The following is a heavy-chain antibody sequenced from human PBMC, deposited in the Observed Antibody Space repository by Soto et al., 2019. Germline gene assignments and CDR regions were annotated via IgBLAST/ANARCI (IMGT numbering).Heavy chain of an antibody. CDR3: ARRRGTGLDY. CDR1: GGSISTSAYY. V-gene: IGHV4-39*01. CDR2: VYYSGST. D-gene: IGHD3-10*01. Sequence: PSETLSLTCTVSGGSISTSAYYWDWVRQPPGRGLEWIGSVYYSGSTFYSPSLKSRVSIAIDTSKNQFFLRLNSVTAAETAVYYCARRRGTGLDYWGQGTLVT. J-gene: IGHJ4*02.